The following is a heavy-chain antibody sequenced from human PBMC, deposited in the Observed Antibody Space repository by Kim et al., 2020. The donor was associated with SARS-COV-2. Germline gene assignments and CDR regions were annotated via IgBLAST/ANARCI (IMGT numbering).Heavy chain of an antibody. V-gene: IGHV4-59*01. CDR1: GGFISSYY. Sequence: SETLSLTCTVSGGFISSYYWSWIRQPPGKGLEWIGYIYYSGSTNYNPSLKSRVAISVDTSKKQFSLKLSSVTAADTAVYYCARDGGYGSGSYRFDYWGQGTLVTVSS. CDR3: ARDGGYGSGSYRFDY. D-gene: IGHD3-10*01. CDR2: IYYSGST. J-gene: IGHJ4*02.